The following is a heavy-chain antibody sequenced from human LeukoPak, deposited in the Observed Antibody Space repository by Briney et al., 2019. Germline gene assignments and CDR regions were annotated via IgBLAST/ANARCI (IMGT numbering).Heavy chain of an antibody. CDR2: ISAYNGDT. CDR1: GNNFTSFG. D-gene: IGHD3-10*01. Sequence: ASVKVSCKASGNNFTSFGVSWVRQAAGQGLEYMGWISAYNGDTTYAPKFRGRVTMTTDTSTSTVYMELRSLRSDDTAVYYCARFLWFGELFVWGQGTTVTVSS. CDR3: ARFLWFGELFV. V-gene: IGHV1-18*04. J-gene: IGHJ6*02.